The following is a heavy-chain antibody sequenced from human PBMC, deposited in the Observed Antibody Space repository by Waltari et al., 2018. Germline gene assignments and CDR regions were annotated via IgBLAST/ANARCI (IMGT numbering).Heavy chain of an antibody. CDR2: IYPRGST. J-gene: IGHJ4*02. CDR1: GGSISSGSYY. V-gene: IGHV4-61*02. CDR3: ARGIAAAGYTPFDY. D-gene: IGHD6-13*01. Sequence: QVQLQESGPGLVKPSQTLSLTCTVSGGSISSGSYYWSWIRQPAGKGLEWIRRIYPRGSTNDNPSLKSRVTISVDTSKSRFSLKLSSVPAADPAVYYCARGIAAAGYTPFDYWGQGTLVTVSS.